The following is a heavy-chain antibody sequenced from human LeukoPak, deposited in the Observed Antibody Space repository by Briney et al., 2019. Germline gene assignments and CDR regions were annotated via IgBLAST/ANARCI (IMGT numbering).Heavy chain of an antibody. Sequence: GGSLRLSCAASGFTFSNYAMYWVRQAPGKGLEWVSFISSGSSTKNYAESVERRFTISRDNAKNTLYLQMNSLTVEDTAVYFCARSLVVGGTRPNDYWGQGTLVTVSS. CDR2: ISSGSSTK. CDR1: GFTFSNYA. D-gene: IGHD2-15*01. V-gene: IGHV3-48*04. J-gene: IGHJ4*02. CDR3: ARSLVVGGTRPNDY.